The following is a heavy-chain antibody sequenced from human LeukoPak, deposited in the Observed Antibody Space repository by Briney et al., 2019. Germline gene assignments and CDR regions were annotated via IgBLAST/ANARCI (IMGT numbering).Heavy chain of an antibody. D-gene: IGHD3-10*01. CDR2: IHYSGST. CDR3: AKSNGYGLVDI. CDR1: GGSISSSYY. J-gene: IGHJ3*02. V-gene: IGHV4-39*01. Sequence: SETLSLTCTVSGGSISSSYYWGWIRQPPGKGLEWIGGIHYSGSTYYSPSLKSRVSISVDTSKNQFSLRLSSVTAADTAVYYCAKSNGYGLVDIWGQGTMVTVSS.